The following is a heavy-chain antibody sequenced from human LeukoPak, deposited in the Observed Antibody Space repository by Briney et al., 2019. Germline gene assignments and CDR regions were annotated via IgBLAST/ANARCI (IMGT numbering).Heavy chain of an antibody. D-gene: IGHD3-10*01. CDR1: GYTFTSYG. J-gene: IGHJ5*02. CDR3: ARETALWFGGLDP. CDR2: ISAYNGNT. Sequence: GASMKVSCKASGYTFTSYGISWVRQAPGQGLEWMGCISAYNGNTNYAQKLQGRVTMTTDTSTSTAYVELRSLRSDDTAVYYCARETALWFGGLDPWGQGTLVTVSS. V-gene: IGHV1-18*04.